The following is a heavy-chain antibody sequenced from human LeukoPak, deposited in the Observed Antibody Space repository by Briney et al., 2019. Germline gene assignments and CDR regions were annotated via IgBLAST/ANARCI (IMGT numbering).Heavy chain of an antibody. V-gene: IGHV3-48*01. CDR2: ITSSSSTI. CDR1: GFTFSSYS. CDR3: ARALAGNYPPHGVFDI. J-gene: IGHJ3*02. D-gene: IGHD1-7*01. Sequence: PGGSLRLSCAASGFTFSSYSMNWVRQAPGKGLEWVSYITSSSSTISYADSVKGRFTISRDNARNSLYLQMSSLRAEDTAVYYCARALAGNYPPHGVFDIWGQGTMVTVSS.